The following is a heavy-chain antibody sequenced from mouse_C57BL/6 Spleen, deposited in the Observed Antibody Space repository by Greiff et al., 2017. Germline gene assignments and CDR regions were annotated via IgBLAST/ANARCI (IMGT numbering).Heavy chain of an antibody. Sequence: VQLQQSGPELVKPGASVKISCKASGYTFTDYYINWVKQRPGQGLEWIGWIFPGSGSTYYNEKFKGKATLTVDTSSSTAYMWLSSLTSEDSAVYCCASTVVAHFGYWGQGTTLTVSS. CDR3: ASTVVAHFGY. CDR2: IFPGSGST. CDR1: GYTFTDYY. J-gene: IGHJ2*01. V-gene: IGHV1-75*01. D-gene: IGHD1-1*01.